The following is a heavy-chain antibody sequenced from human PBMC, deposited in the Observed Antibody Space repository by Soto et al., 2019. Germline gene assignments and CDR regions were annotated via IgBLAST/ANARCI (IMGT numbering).Heavy chain of an antibody. CDR3: ARAVGGYHGMDV. CDR2: IGIAGDT. D-gene: IGHD2-15*01. Sequence: GGSLRLSCAASGFIFSSCDMHWVRQATGKGLEWVSTIGIAGDTYYPGFVKGRFTISRENAKNSLYLQMNSLRAEDTAVYYCARAVGGYHGMDVWGQGTTVTVSS. J-gene: IGHJ6*02. CDR1: GFIFSSCD. V-gene: IGHV3-13*01.